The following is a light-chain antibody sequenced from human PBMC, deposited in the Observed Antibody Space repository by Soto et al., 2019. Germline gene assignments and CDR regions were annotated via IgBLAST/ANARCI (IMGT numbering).Light chain of an antibody. CDR3: VLYMGSGIWV. CDR1: SGSVSTSYY. V-gene: IGLV8-61*01. Sequence: QTVVTQEPSFSVSPGRTVTLTCGLSSGSVSTSYYPSGYQQTPGQAPRTLFYTTNTRSSGVPDRFSGSILGNKAALTITGAQADDESDYYCVLYMGSGIWVFGGGTSSPS. CDR2: TTN. J-gene: IGLJ3*02.